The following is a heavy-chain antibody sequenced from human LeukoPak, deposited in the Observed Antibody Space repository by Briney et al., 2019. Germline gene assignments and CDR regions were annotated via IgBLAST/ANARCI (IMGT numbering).Heavy chain of an antibody. CDR2: INHSGST. CDR3: AKGPYYYYGMDV. V-gene: IGHV4-34*01. CDR1: GGSFSSYY. Sequence: SETLSLTCAVYGGSFSSYYWSWIRQPPGKGLEWIGEINHSGSTNYNPSLKSRVTISVDTSKNQFSLKLSSVTAADTAVYYCAKGPYYYYGMDVWGQGTTVTVSS. J-gene: IGHJ6*02.